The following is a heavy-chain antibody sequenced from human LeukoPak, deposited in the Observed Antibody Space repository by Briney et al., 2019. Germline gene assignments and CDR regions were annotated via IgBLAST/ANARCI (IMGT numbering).Heavy chain of an antibody. CDR2: ISWNSDNI. Sequence: PGGSLRLSCAVSGFTSDDYAMHWVRHVPGKGLEWVSGISWNSDNIDYADSVKGRFTISRDNAKNSLYLQMNSLRAEDTAVYYCAKESTGDYDILTGYAPFDYWGQGTLVTVSS. D-gene: IGHD3-9*01. V-gene: IGHV3-9*02. CDR1: GFTSDDYA. J-gene: IGHJ4*02. CDR3: AKESTGDYDILTGYAPFDY.